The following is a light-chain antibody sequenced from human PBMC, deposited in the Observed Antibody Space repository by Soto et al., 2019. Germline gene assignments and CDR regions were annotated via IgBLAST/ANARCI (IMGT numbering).Light chain of an antibody. CDR2: EVT. CDR1: QSLLLSNGRTY. V-gene: IGKV2D-29*01. CDR3: LQSIHLPIT. Sequence: DIVMTQTPLSLSVTPGQPASISCKSSQSLLLSNGRTYLDWDLQKPGQPPQLLIYEVTNRFSGVPDRFSGSGSGTDFTLKISRVESEDVGGYYCLQSIHLPITVGQGTRLEIQ. J-gene: IGKJ5*01.